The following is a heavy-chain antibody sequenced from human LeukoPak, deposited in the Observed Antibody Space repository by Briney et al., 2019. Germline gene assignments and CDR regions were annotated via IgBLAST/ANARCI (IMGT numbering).Heavy chain of an antibody. D-gene: IGHD3-22*01. CDR1: GFTFSSYG. CDR2: IRYDGSNK. J-gene: IGHJ4*02. Sequence: GGSLRLSCAASGFTFSSYGMHWVRQAPGKGLEWVAFIRYDGSNKYYAGSVKGRFTISRDNSKNTLYLQMNSLRAEDTAVYYCAKGGLLLPTYYFDYWGQGTLVTVSS. CDR3: AKGGLLLPTYYFDY. V-gene: IGHV3-30*02.